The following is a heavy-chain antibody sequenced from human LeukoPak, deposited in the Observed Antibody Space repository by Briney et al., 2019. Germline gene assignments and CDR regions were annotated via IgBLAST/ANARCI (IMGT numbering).Heavy chain of an antibody. J-gene: IGHJ4*02. CDR3: ARHRDRGRVGASPWSDY. Sequence: GESLKISCKGSGYTFTSYWIGWVRQMPGKGLEWMGIIYPGDSDTRYRPSFQGQVTISADKSISTAYLQWSSLKASDTAMYYCARHRDRGRVGASPWSDYWGQGTLVTVSS. V-gene: IGHV5-51*01. CDR1: GYTFTSYW. CDR2: IYPGDSDT. D-gene: IGHD1-26*01.